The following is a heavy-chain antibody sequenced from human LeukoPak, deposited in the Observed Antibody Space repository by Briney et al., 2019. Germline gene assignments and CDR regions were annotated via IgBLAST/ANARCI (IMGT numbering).Heavy chain of an antibody. Sequence: GGSLRLSCPASGFTFRSYAMSWVRQAPGKRLEWVSAISSSSTNTYYADSVKGRFTISRDNSKNTLYLQMNSLKAEDTAVYYCAKPSSGYGSFDSWGQGTLVTVSS. CDR1: GFTFRSYA. CDR2: ISSSSTNT. D-gene: IGHD6-19*01. J-gene: IGHJ4*02. V-gene: IGHV3-23*01. CDR3: AKPSSGYGSFDS.